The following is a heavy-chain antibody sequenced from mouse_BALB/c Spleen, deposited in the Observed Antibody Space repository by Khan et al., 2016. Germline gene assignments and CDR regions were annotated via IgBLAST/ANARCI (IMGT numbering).Heavy chain of an antibody. V-gene: IGHV2-6-7*01. CDR1: GFSLTGYG. D-gene: IGHD2-2*01. J-gene: IGHJ4*01. CDR2: IWGDGST. Sequence: QVQLKESGPGLVAPSQSLSITCTVSGFSLTGYGVNWVRQPPGKGLEWLGMIWGDGSTDYNSALKSRLSISKDNSKSHVFLKMNSLQTDDTARYYCARESGYEGNAMDYWGQGTSVTVSS. CDR3: ARESGYEGNAMDY.